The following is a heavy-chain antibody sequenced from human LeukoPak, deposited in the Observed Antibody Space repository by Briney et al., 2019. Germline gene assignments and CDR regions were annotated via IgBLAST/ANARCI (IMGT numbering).Heavy chain of an antibody. V-gene: IGHV4-61*02. CDR3: ARYSPVYRYFDL. D-gene: IGHD5-18*01. Sequence: SLPLPCTVSGDPMSSSSLYYWRWIREPGGQGLVWIGRIYRSGGTNYNPSLKSRVTRSVDTSKSQFSLKLTSGTAADTAVYYCARYSPVYRYFDLWGRGTLVTVSS. CDR2: IYRSGGT. J-gene: IGHJ2*01. CDR1: GDPMSSSSLYY.